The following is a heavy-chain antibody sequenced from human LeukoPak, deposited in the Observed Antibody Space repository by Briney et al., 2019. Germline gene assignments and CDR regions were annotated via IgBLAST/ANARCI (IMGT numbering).Heavy chain of an antibody. J-gene: IGHJ4*02. CDR1: AFIFDDYA. V-gene: IGHV3-9*01. CDR3: AYSYGYGPFDY. Sequence: PGGSLRLSCAASAFIFDDYATHWVRQAPRKGREWVSGISWNSGSIGYTDSVKGRFTISRDNAKTSLYRQMNSLTAHDTAGYYCAYSYGYGPFDYWGQGTLVSVSS. CDR2: ISWNSGSI. D-gene: IGHD5-18*01.